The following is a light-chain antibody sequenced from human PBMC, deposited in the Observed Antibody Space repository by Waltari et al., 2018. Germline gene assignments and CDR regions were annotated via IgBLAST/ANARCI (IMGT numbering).Light chain of an antibody. CDR3: QQYNSYL. CDR1: QSISSW. V-gene: IGKV1-5*03. Sequence: DIQMTQSPSTLSASVGDRVTITCRASQSISSWLAWYQQKPGKAPKLLIYKASSLESGVPSRFSGSGSGTEFTLTIISLQPDDFATYYCQQYNSYLFGGGTKVEIK. CDR2: KAS. J-gene: IGKJ4*01.